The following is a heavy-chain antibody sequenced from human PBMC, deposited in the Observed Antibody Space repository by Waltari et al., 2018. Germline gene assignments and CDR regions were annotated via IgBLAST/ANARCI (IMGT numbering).Heavy chain of an antibody. J-gene: IGHJ3*02. D-gene: IGHD1-26*01. CDR2: TDPTSGGT. CDR3: VRETMSRGPPSGSFSI. V-gene: IGHV1-2*06. CDR1: GYLFSEYF. Sequence: QVQLIQSGAEVKKPGASVKVSCKASGYLFSEYFIHWLRRARGERLEGMGRTDPTSGGTDFAQKFQGRVAMTTDMSITTVYMELRSLTSDDTAVYYCVRETMSRGPPSGSFSIWGQGTMVTVSA.